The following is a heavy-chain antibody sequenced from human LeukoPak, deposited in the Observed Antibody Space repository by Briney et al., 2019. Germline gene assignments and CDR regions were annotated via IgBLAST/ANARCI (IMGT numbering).Heavy chain of an antibody. V-gene: IGHV3-48*03. J-gene: IGHJ4*02. CDR3: ARDSGLRTVDY. D-gene: IGHD5-12*01. CDR1: GFTFSSYE. CDR2: ISTGTYI. Sequence: PGGSLRLSCAASGFTFSSYEMNWVRQAPGKGLEWISHISTGTYIAYTDSVKGRFTISRDNAQNLLDLQMNSLRDEDTAVYYCARDSGLRTVDYWGQGTLVTVSS.